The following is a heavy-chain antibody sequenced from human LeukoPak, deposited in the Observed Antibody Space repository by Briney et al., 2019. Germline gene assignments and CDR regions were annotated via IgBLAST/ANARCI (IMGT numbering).Heavy chain of an antibody. CDR3: ARLSGRKRYCSSTSCGRGY. CDR2: INHSGST. J-gene: IGHJ4*02. Sequence: GSLRLSCVASGFTFSSYGMHWVRQAPGKGLEWIGEINHSGSTNYNPSLKSRVTISVDTSKNQFSLKLSSVTAADTAVYYCARLSGRKRYCSSTSCGRGYWGQGTLVTVSS. V-gene: IGHV4-34*01. CDR1: GFTFSSYG. D-gene: IGHD2-2*01.